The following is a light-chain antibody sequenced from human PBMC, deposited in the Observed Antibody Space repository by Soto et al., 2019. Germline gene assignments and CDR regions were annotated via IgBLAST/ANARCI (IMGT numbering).Light chain of an antibody. J-gene: IGKJ1*01. CDR2: VAS. V-gene: IGKV1-17*01. CDR1: QAIRND. CDR3: LQHNNYHGT. Sequence: DIQMTQSPSSLSASVGDRVTIPCRARQAIRNDVGWYQQKPGKDPKRLIYVASRLESGVPSRFSGSGFGTDVTLTISGLQPEDCATYYCLQHNNYHGTVGQGTRVEI.